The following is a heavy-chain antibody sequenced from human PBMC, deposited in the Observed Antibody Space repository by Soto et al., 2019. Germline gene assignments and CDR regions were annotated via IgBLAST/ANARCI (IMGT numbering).Heavy chain of an antibody. CDR1: GYTFTSYG. V-gene: IGHV1-18*04. Sequence: EASVKVSCKASGYTFTSYGISWVRQAPGQGLEWMGWISAYNGNTNCAQKLQGRVTMTTDTSTSTAYMELRSLRSDDTAVYYCARGKYYDFWSGYYTARAFAYWGQGTLVTVSS. J-gene: IGHJ4*02. CDR2: ISAYNGNT. CDR3: ARGKYYDFWSGYYTARAFAY. D-gene: IGHD3-3*01.